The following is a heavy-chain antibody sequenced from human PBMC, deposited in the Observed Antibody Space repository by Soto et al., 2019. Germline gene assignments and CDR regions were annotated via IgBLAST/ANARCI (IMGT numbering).Heavy chain of an antibody. Sequence: QITLKESGPTLVKPTQTLTLTCTFSGFSLSTSGVGVGVGWIRQPPGKALEWLALIYWDDDKLYSPSLKTRVTITKDTSKHQVVLTMTNMDPVDTATYYCARWGSSRLDYCGQGTLVTVSS. D-gene: IGHD3-16*02. CDR3: ARWGSSRLDY. V-gene: IGHV2-5*02. CDR2: IYWDDDK. J-gene: IGHJ4*02. CDR1: GFSLSTSGVGVG.